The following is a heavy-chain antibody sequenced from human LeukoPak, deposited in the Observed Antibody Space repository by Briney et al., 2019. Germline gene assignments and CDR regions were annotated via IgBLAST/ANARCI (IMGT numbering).Heavy chain of an antibody. CDR1: GFTFSSYS. D-gene: IGHD5-12*01. V-gene: IGHV3-21*01. CDR2: ISSSSSYI. Sequence: GGSLRLSCAASGFTFSSYSMNWVRQAPGKGLEWVSSISSSSSYIYYADSVKGRFTISRDNAKNSLYLQMNSLRAEDTAVYYCAREPDGLATKRPFDYWGQGTLVTVSS. J-gene: IGHJ4*02. CDR3: AREPDGLATKRPFDY.